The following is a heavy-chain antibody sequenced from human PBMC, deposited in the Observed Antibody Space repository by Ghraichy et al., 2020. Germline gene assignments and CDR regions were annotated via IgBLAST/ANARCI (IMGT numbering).Heavy chain of an antibody. CDR3: AILETTESGNWFDA. Sequence: SETLSLTCSVSGHSISSDYYWVWVRQPPGKGPEWIGSINHSGETYYHPSLKSRVTISVDTSKNQFPLKLISATAADTAVYYCAILETTESGNWFDAWGQGILVTISS. D-gene: IGHD1-1*01. CDR2: INHSGET. J-gene: IGHJ5*02. V-gene: IGHV4-38-2*02. CDR1: GHSISSDYY.